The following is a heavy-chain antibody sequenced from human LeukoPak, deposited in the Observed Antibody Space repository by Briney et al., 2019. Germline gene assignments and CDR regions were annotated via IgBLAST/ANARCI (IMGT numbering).Heavy chain of an antibody. D-gene: IGHD3-10*01. CDR1: GYTFTSYD. V-gene: IGHV1-8*01. J-gene: IGHJ6*04. CDR2: MNPNSGNT. CDR3: AKALYVLLWFGGMDV. Sequence: ASVKVSCKASGYTFTSYDISWVRQATGQGLEWMGWMNPNSGNTGYAQKFQGRVTMTRHTSISTAYMELSSLRAEDTAVYYCAKALYVLLWFGGMDVWGKGTTVTISS.